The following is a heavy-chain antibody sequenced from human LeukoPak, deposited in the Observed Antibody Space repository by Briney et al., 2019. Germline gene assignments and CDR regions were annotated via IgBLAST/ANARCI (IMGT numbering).Heavy chain of an antibody. CDR1: GFTFSSYW. D-gene: IGHD6-19*01. J-gene: IGHJ6*03. Sequence: GGSLRLSCAASGFTFSSYWMSWVRQAPGKGLEWVANIKQDGSEKYYVDSVKGRVTISRDNAKNSLYLQMNSMRAEDTAVYYCAKGSGWDHYYYYYMDVWGKGTTVTVSS. V-gene: IGHV3-7*01. CDR2: IKQDGSEK. CDR3: AKGSGWDHYYYYYMDV.